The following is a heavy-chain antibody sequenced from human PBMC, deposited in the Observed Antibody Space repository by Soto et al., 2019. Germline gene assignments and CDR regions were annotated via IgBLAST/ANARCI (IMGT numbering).Heavy chain of an antibody. D-gene: IGHD2-8*01. CDR2: IYHSGST. Sequence: SETLSLTCAVSGGSISSGGYSWSWIRQPPGKGLEWIGYIYHSGSTYYNPSLKSRVTISVDRSKNQFSLKLSSVTAADTAVYYCARSSEWGMGGYSGMDVWGQGTTVTVSS. CDR3: ARSSEWGMGGYSGMDV. V-gene: IGHV4-30-2*01. J-gene: IGHJ6*02. CDR1: GGSISSGGYS.